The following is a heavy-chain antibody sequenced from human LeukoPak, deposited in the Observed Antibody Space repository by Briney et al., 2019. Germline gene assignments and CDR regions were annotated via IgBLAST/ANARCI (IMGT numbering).Heavy chain of an antibody. CDR3: ARDPGIAVAGEKPFDY. Sequence: SETLSLTCTVSGGSISSYYWSWIRRPPGKGLEWIGYIYYSGSTNYNPSPKSRVTISVDTSKNQFSLKLSSVTAADTAVYYCARDPGIAVAGEKPFDYWGQGTLVTVSS. D-gene: IGHD6-19*01. V-gene: IGHV4-59*12. CDR1: GGSISSYY. J-gene: IGHJ4*02. CDR2: IYYSGST.